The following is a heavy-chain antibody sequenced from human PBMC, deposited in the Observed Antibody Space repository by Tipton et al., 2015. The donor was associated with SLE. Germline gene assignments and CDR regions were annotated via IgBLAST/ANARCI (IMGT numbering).Heavy chain of an antibody. CDR3: ARAPNSLLVMSINFFDV. CDR2: IDYSGKT. D-gene: IGHD2/OR15-2a*01. J-gene: IGHJ3*01. V-gene: IGHV4-31*02. Sequence: SGGSISSGGYDWTWIRQHPGKGLEWIGYIDYSGKTQHNPSLKSRVSISVDTSKDQFSLDLTSVTAADTAVYYCARAPNSLLVMSINFFDVWGQGIVVAVSS. CDR1: GGSISSGGYD.